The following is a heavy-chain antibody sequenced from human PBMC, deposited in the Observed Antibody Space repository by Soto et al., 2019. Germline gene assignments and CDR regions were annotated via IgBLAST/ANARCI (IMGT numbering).Heavy chain of an antibody. CDR2: ISSTSTFI. Sequence: GGSLRLSCAASGFTFSDYSVNWVRQAPGKGLEWVSSISSTSTFIYYADSVRGRFTISRDNAKNSLYLQMNSLRAEDTAAYYCTRVYGDYGTLSDYWGRGTLVTVSS. CDR1: GFTFSDYS. V-gene: IGHV3-21*01. J-gene: IGHJ4*02. CDR3: TRVYGDYGTLSDY. D-gene: IGHD4-17*01.